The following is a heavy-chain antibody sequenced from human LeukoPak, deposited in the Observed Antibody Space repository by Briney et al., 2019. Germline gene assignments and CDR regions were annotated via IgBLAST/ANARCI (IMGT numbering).Heavy chain of an antibody. D-gene: IGHD3-9*01. J-gene: IGHJ4*02. V-gene: IGHV3-7*01. CDR1: GFTFSSYW. CDR3: ARVEDYDILTGFDY. Sequence: GGSLRLSYAASGFTFSSYWMSWVRQAPGKGLEWVANIKQDGSEKYYVGSVKGRFTISRDNAKNSLYLQMNSLRAEDTAVYYCARVEDYDILTGFDYWGQGTLVTVSS. CDR2: IKQDGSEK.